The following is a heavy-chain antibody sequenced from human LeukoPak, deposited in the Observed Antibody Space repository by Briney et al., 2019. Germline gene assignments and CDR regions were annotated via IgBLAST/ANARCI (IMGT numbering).Heavy chain of an antibody. CDR1: GGSISSSSYY. CDR3: ARVQPHDFWSGPDAFDI. V-gene: IGHV4-39*07. D-gene: IGHD3-3*01. J-gene: IGHJ3*02. CDR2: IYYSGST. Sequence: SETLSLTCTVSGGSISSSSYYWGWIRQPPGKGLEWIGSIYYSGSTYYNPSLKSRVTISVDTSKNQFSLKLSSVTAADTAVYYCARVQPHDFWSGPDAFDIWGQGTMVTVSS.